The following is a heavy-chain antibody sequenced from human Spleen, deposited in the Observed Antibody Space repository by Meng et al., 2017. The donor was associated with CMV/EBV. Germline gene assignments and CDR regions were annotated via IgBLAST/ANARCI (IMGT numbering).Heavy chain of an antibody. CDR2: ISGSGSST. D-gene: IGHD2-2*01. CDR3: ARDPSVTYCSSTSCYAQGWFDP. CDR1: GFTFSSYA. J-gene: IGHJ5*02. Sequence: GESLKISCAASGFTFSSYAMSWVRQAPGKGLEWVSGISGSGSSTYYADSVKGRFSISRDNSKNTLYLQMNSLRAEDTAVYYCARDPSVTYCSSTSCYAQGWFDPWGQGTLVTVSS. V-gene: IGHV3-23*01.